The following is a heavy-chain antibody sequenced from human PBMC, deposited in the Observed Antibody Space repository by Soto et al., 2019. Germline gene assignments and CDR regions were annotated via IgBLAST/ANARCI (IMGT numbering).Heavy chain of an antibody. CDR1: VFTLRGDW. Sequence: GGSLRLGCIPAVFTLRGDWLKWVRKSPGKGLVWVSQINSDGSSANYADAVKGRFTFSRDNAKKTLYVQMNSLRDEDTAVYYCARGACNGTSCYVFDPWG. V-gene: IGHV3-74*01. J-gene: IGHJ5*02. CDR2: INSDGSSA. CDR3: ARGACNGTSCYVFDP. D-gene: IGHD2-2*01.